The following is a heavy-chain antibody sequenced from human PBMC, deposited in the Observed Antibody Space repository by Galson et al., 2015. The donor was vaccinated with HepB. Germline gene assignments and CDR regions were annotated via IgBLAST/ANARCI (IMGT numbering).Heavy chain of an antibody. CDR2: IYDTGST. CDR1: GVSVSSGGHF. CDR3: ARGHTIYGVMWRYLAS. Sequence: LTCSVSGVSVSSGGHFWNWVRQRPGKDLEWIGYIYDTGSTNYNPSLRSRATISLDTPNNHISLKLTSVSSADTAVYYCARGHTIYGVMWRYLASWGQGLLATVSS. J-gene: IGHJ4*02. D-gene: IGHD3-3*01. V-gene: IGHV4-31*03.